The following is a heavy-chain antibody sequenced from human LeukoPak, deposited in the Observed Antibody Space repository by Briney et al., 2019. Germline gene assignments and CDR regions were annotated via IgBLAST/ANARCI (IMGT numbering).Heavy chain of an antibody. Sequence: PSETLSLTCTVSGGSLSSYYWSWIRQPPGKGLEWIGYIYYSGSTNYNPSLKSRVTISVDTSKNQFSLKLSSVTAADTAVYYCARGLWFGELLFDYWGQGTLVTVSS. CDR1: GGSLSSYY. CDR3: ARGLWFGELLFDY. J-gene: IGHJ4*02. CDR2: IYYSGST. D-gene: IGHD3-10*01. V-gene: IGHV4-59*01.